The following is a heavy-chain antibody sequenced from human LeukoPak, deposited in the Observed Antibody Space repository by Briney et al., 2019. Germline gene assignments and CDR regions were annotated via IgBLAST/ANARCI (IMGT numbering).Heavy chain of an antibody. CDR2: IYYSGST. Sequence: NPSETLSLTCTVSGGSISSSSYYWGWIRQPPGKGLEWIGSIYYSGSTYYNPSLKSRVTISVDTSKNQFSLKLSSVTAADTAVYYCARVRIGYRYTSGWFDPWGQGTLVTVSS. D-gene: IGHD3-16*02. CDR1: GGSISSSSYY. J-gene: IGHJ5*02. V-gene: IGHV4-39*07. CDR3: ARVRIGYRYTSGWFDP.